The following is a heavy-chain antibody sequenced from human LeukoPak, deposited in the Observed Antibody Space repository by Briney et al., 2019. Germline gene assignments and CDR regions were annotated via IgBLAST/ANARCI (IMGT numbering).Heavy chain of an antibody. D-gene: IGHD3-10*01. CDR3: TRDRPMVRGVSDY. Sequence: GGSLRLSCTASGFTFGDYAMSWFRQAPGKGLEWVGFIRSKAYGGTTEYAASVKGRFTISRDDSKSIAYLQMNSLKTEDTAVYYCTRDRPMVRGVSDYWGQGTLVTVSS. CDR2: IRSKAYGGTT. CDR1: GFTFGDYA. J-gene: IGHJ4*02. V-gene: IGHV3-49*03.